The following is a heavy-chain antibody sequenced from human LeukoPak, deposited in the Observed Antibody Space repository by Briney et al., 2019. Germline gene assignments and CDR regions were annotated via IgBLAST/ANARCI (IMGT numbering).Heavy chain of an antibody. J-gene: IGHJ4*02. CDR3: AKDSRAGDFDY. CDR2: ISYDGSNK. CDR1: GCTFSSYG. V-gene: IGHV3-30*18. D-gene: IGHD6-19*01. Sequence: GRPLRLSCAASGCTFSSYGKHWGRQAPGKGLEWVAVISYDGSNKYYADSVKGRFTISRDNSKNTLYLQMNSLRAEDTAVYYCAKDSRAGDFDYWGQGTLVTVSS.